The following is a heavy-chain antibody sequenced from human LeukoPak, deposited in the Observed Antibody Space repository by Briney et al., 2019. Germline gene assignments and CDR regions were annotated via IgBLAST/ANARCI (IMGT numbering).Heavy chain of an antibody. J-gene: IGHJ5*02. CDR3: ARAHDYGDYKKWFNP. V-gene: IGHV4-39*01. CDR1: GGSISSSSYY. Sequence: SETLSLTCTVSGGSISSSSYYWGWIRQPPGKGLGWIGSIYYSGSTYYNPSLKSRVTISVDTSKNQFSLKLSSVTAADTAVYYCARAHDYGDYKKWFNPWGQGTLVTVSS. CDR2: IYYSGST. D-gene: IGHD4-17*01.